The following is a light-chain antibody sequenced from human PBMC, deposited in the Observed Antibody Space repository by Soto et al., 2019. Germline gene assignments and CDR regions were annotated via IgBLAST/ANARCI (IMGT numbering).Light chain of an antibody. CDR1: SSDVGGYNY. CDR3: SPYTSSSTYV. CDR2: DVS. Sequence: QSVLTQPASVSGSPGQSITISCTGTSSDVGGYNYVSWYQQHPGKAPKLMIYDVSNRPSGVPNRFSGSKSGNTASLTISVLQAEDYADYDCSPYTSSSTYVFGTGTNVTVL. V-gene: IGLV2-14*01. J-gene: IGLJ1*01.